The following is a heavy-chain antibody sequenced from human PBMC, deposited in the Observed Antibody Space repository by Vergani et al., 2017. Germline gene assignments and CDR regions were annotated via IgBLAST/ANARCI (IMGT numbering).Heavy chain of an antibody. CDR2: ISGSGGST. Sequence: VSAISGSGGSTYYADSVKGRFTISRDNSKNTLYLQMNSLRAEDTAVYYCAKDPTTTSIAAAGTNWFDPWGQGTLVTVSS. V-gene: IGHV3-23*01. CDR3: AKDPTTTSIAAAGTNWFDP. J-gene: IGHJ5*02. D-gene: IGHD6-13*01.